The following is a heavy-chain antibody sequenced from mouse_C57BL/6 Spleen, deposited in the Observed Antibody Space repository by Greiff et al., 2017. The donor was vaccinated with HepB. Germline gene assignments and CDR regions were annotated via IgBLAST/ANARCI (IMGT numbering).Heavy chain of an antibody. J-gene: IGHJ2*01. CDR3: AREVTTVFDY. CDR2: ISDGGSYT. D-gene: IGHD2-2*01. V-gene: IGHV5-4*01. Sequence: EVKVVESGGGLVKPGGSLKLSCAASGFTFSSYAMSWVRQTPEKRLEWVATISDGGSYTYYPDNVKGRFTISRDNAKNNLYLQMSHLKSEDTAMYYCAREVTTVFDYWGQGTTLTVSS. CDR1: GFTFSSYA.